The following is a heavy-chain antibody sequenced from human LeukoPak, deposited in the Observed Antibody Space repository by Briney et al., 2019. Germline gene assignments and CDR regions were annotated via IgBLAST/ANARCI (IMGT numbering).Heavy chain of an antibody. CDR2: ISAYNGNT. D-gene: IGHD3-22*01. V-gene: IGHV1-18*01. J-gene: IGHJ4*02. Sequence: ASVKVSCKASGYTFTSYGISWVRQAPGQGLEWMGWISAYNGNTNYAQKLQGRVTMTTDTSTSTAYMELRSLRSDDTAVYYCARAHRTYYYDSSGCFDYWGQGTLVTYSS. CDR3: ARAHRTYYYDSSGCFDY. CDR1: GYTFTSYG.